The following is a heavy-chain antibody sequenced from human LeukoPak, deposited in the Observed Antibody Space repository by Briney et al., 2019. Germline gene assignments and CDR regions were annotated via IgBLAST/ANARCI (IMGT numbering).Heavy chain of an antibody. D-gene: IGHD3-22*01. V-gene: IGHV1-18*01. J-gene: IGHJ4*02. CDR3: ARLPRSSGYYYY. Sequence: ASVKVSCKASGYTFTSYGISWVRQAPGQGLEWMGWISAYNGNTNYAQKLQGRVTMTTDTSTSTAYMELSRLRSEDTAAYYCARLPRSSGYYYYWGQGTLVTVSS. CDR1: GYTFTSYG. CDR2: ISAYNGNT.